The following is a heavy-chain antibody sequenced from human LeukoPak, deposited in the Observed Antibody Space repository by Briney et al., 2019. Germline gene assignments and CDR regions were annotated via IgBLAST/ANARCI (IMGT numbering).Heavy chain of an antibody. D-gene: IGHD2-2*01. CDR2: IAGSGGTT. J-gene: IGHJ4*02. CDR3: AKGYCASTTCYARFEN. V-gene: IGHV3-23*01. CDR1: GFTFSSYA. Sequence: GGSLRLSCAASGFTFSSYAMSWVRQAPGKGLEWVSSIAGSGGTTFYADSVKGRFTISGDNSKNTLFLQMSSLRAEDTAVYYCAKGYCASTTCYARFENWGQGTLVTVSS.